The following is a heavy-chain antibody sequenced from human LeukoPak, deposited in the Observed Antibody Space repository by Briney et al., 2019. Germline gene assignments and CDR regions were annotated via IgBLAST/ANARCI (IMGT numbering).Heavy chain of an antibody. CDR1: GFTFDDYT. D-gene: IGHD1-26*01. CDR2: INWNGGST. J-gene: IGHJ6*03. CDR3: ARADGGSYYYYYYMDV. Sequence: PGGSLRLSCAASGFTFDDYTMSWVRQAPGKGLEWVSGINWNGGSTGYADSVKGRFTISRDNAKNSLYLQMNSLRAEDTALYYCARADGGSYYYYYYMDVWGKGTTVTVSS. V-gene: IGHV3-20*04.